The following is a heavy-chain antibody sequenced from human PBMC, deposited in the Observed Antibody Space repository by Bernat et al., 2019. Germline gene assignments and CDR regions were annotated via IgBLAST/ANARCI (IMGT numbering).Heavy chain of an antibody. Sequence: QLQLQESGPGLVKPSETLSLTCTVSGDSISRSSYYWGWIRQPPGKGPEWIGNIYYSGSTYYNPSFKSRVTISVDTSKNQFSLKLTSVTAADTAVYYCGRNWLPDYWGQGTLVTFSS. CDR2: IYYSGST. J-gene: IGHJ4*02. CDR1: GDSISRSSYY. CDR3: GRNWLPDY. V-gene: IGHV4-39*01. D-gene: IGHD5-12*01.